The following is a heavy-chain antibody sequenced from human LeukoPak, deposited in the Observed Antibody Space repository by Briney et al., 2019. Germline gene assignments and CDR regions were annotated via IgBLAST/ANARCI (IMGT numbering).Heavy chain of an antibody. J-gene: IGHJ3*02. V-gene: IGHV7-4-1*02. CDR3: AREILRFDI. Sequence: ASVKVSCKASGYSFNSQGMNWLRQAPGQGLEWMGWINTHSGKPTYAQGFTGRFVFSVDSSVRTVYLQISNLMPEDTAKYYCAREILRFDIWGRGTMVTVSS. CDR1: GYSFNSQG. CDR2: INTHSGKP.